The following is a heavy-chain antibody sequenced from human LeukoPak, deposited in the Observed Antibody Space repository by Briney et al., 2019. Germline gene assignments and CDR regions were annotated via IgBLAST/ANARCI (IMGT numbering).Heavy chain of an antibody. CDR2: IWYDGSYK. CDR3: ARSLATGDDYYYYEMDV. V-gene: IGHV3-33*01. Sequence: GRSLRLSCAASGFTFSSYGMHWVRQAPGKGLEWVALIWYDGSYKSYADSLKGRFTISRDNSKNTLYLQMNSLRAEDPAVYYCARSLATGDDYYYYEMDVWGPGTTVTVYS. J-gene: IGHJ6*01. D-gene: IGHD1-1*01. CDR1: GFTFSSYG.